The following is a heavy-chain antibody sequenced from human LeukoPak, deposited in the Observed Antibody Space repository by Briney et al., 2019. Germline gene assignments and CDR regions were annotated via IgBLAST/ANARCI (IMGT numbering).Heavy chain of an antibody. CDR3: ATDYDVLTGYYSDVGY. CDR1: GFTVSNNY. D-gene: IGHD3-9*01. Sequence: GGSLRLSCAASGFTVSNNYMSWIRQAPGKGLEWVSIIYTAGSTYYADSVKGRFTTSRDNSKNTLYLQMNSLRAEDTAVYYCATDYDVLTGYYSDVGYWGQGTLVTVSS. CDR2: IYTAGST. V-gene: IGHV3-66*01. J-gene: IGHJ4*02.